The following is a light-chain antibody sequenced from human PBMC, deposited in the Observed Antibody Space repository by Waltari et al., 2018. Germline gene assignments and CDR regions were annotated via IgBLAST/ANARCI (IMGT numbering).Light chain of an antibody. CDR3: QQYNDWYS. CDR2: DAS. V-gene: IGKV3-15*01. J-gene: IGKJ2*03. Sequence: EKVLTQSPATLSVSPGEEVTLSCRASQSVANNLAWYPVRPGQAPRLVFYDASTRDSGIPARFSGSGSGTEFTLTISGLQSEDCALYYCQQYNDWYSFGQGTKLEI. CDR1: QSVANN.